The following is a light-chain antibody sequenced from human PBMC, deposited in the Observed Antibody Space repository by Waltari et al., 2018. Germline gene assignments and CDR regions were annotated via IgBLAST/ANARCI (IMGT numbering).Light chain of an antibody. CDR3: QVWDSSSDHLVV. V-gene: IGLV3-21*04. CDR2: YDS. Sequence: SYVLTQPPAVSVAPGKTARTTCAGQNIGSKSRSWYQQKPGQAPVLVIYYDSDWPSGIPGRFSGSNSGNTATLTISMVEAGDEADYYCQVWDSSSDHLVVFGGGTKLPVL. J-gene: IGLJ2*01. CDR1: NIGSKS.